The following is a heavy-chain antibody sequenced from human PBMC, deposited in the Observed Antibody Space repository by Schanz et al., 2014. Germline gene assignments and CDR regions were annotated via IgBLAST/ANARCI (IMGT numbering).Heavy chain of an antibody. V-gene: IGHV4-30-4*07. CDR2: IFFRGST. J-gene: IGHJ6*02. CDR1: GGSISSGGYS. CDR3: YGMDV. Sequence: QVQLQESGPGLVKPSQTLSLTCAVSGGSISSGGYSWTWIRQPPGKGLEWIGYIFFRGSTYYNPSLKSRVTISIDQSKTQFSLRLPPVTAADTAVYYCYGMDVWGQGTTVTVSS.